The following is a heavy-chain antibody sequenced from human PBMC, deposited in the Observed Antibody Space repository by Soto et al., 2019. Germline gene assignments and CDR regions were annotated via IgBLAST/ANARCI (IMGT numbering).Heavy chain of an antibody. V-gene: IGHV1-69*01. D-gene: IGHD3-9*01. J-gene: IGHJ2*01. CDR3: ARGGRYGYKSGVPFDL. Sequence: QVQLVQSGAEVKKPGSSVKVSCKASGGTFSSYAISWVRQAPGQGLEWMGGIIPIFGTANYARKFQGRVTITADESTSTAYMELSSLRSEDTAVYYCARGGRYGYKSGVPFDLWGRGTLVTVSS. CDR2: IIPIFGTA. CDR1: GGTFSSYA.